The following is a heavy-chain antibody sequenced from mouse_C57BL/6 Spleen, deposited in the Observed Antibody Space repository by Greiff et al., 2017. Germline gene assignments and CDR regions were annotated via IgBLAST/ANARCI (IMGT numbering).Heavy chain of an antibody. D-gene: IGHD4-1*01. V-gene: IGHV10-1*01. J-gene: IGHJ4*01. Sequence: EAGGGLVQPKGSLNLSCAASGFSFNTYAMNWVRQAPGKGLEWVARIRSKSNNYATYYDDSVKDRFTISRDDSESMLYLQRNNLKTEDTAMYYCGRQYWDVGAVDYWGQGTSVTVSS. CDR1: GFSFNTYA. CDR2: IRSKSNNYAT. CDR3: GRQYWDVGAVDY.